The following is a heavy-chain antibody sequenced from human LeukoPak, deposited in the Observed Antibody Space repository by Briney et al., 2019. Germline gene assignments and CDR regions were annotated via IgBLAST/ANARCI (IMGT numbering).Heavy chain of an antibody. CDR2: ISYDGYNK. CDR3: AKAGHYGSGSYYSDY. D-gene: IGHD3-10*01. J-gene: IGHJ4*02. V-gene: IGHV3-30-3*01. Sequence: GGSLRLSCVASGFTLSSYAMHWVRQAPGKGLERVAVISYDGYNKYYADSVKGRFTVSRDNFKNTLYLQMSSLRAGDTAVYYCAKAGHYGSGSYYSDYWGRGTLVTVSP. CDR1: GFTLSSYA.